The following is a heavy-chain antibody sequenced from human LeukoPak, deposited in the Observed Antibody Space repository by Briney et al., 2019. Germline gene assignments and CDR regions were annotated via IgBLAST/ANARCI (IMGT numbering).Heavy chain of an antibody. V-gene: IGHV1-8*01. CDR3: ALRTGSYWFDP. J-gene: IGHJ5*02. CDR1: GYTFTRYD. Sequence: ASVKVSCKASGYTFTRYDINWVRQATGQGLGWMGWMIPSSGNTGYAQNFQGRVTMTRNTTISTAYMELSSLRSEDTAVYYCALRTGSYWFDPWGQGTLVTVSS. CDR2: MIPSSGNT. D-gene: IGHD1-26*01.